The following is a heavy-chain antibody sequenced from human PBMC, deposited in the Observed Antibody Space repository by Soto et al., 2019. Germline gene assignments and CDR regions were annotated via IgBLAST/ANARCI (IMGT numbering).Heavy chain of an antibody. V-gene: IGHV1-69*05. J-gene: IGHJ4*02. CDR1: GGTFSSYA. CDR2: IIPIFGTA. CDR3: ARDRRYCISTSCYFDY. Sequence: QVQLVQSGAEVKKPGSSVKVSCKASGGTFSSYAISWVRQAPGQGLEWMGGIIPIFGTANYAQKFQGRVTITXXEXTXTAYMELSSLRSEDTAVYYCARDRRYCISTSCYFDYWGQGTLVTVSS. D-gene: IGHD2-2*01.